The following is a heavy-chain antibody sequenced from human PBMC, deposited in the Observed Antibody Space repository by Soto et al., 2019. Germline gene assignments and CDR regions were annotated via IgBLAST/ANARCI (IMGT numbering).Heavy chain of an antibody. D-gene: IGHD6-13*01. V-gene: IGHV1-2*02. Sequence: QVQVVQSGAEVKRPGASVKVSCKASGYTFTGYYMHWVRQAPGQGLECMGWINPNTGGSNFAQKFQGRVTMTRDTSISTVYMELSRLKYDDTAVYYCARDLRNPGIAAAGAPAYWGQGTLVTVSS. J-gene: IGHJ4*02. CDR3: ARDLRNPGIAAAGAPAY. CDR2: INPNTGGS. CDR1: GYTFTGYY.